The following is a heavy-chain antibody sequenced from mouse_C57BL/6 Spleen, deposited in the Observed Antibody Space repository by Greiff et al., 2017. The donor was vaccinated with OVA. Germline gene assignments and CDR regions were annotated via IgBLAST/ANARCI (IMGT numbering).Heavy chain of an antibody. J-gene: IGHJ1*03. CDR1: GYTFTSYW. CDR3: ERDYCWYFDV. CDR2: IYPGNSGT. Sequence: VQLQQSGTVLARPGASVKMSCKTSGYTFTSYWMHWVKQRPGQGLEWIGAIYPGNSGTSYNQKFKGKAKLTAVTSSSTAYMELRSLTNEDSAVYYWERDYCWYFDVWGKGTTVTVSS. D-gene: IGHD1-1*02. V-gene: IGHV1-5*01.